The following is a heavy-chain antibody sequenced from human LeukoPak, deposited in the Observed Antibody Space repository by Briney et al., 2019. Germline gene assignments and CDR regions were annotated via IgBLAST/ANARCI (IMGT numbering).Heavy chain of an antibody. V-gene: IGHV1-8*01. CDR1: GYTFTSYD. J-gene: IGHJ5*02. Sequence: ASVKVSCKASGYTFTSYDINWVRQATGQGLEWMGWMNPNSGNTGYAQKFQGRVTMTRNTSISTAYMELSSLRSEDTAVYYCARATESVRYFDWFPTGDWFDPWGQGTLVTVSS. D-gene: IGHD3-9*01. CDR2: MNPNSGNT. CDR3: ARATESVRYFDWFPTGDWFDP.